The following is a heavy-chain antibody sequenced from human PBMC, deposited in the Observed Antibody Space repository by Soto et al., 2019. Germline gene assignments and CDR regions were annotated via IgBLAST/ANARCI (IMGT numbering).Heavy chain of an antibody. Sequence: EVQLVESGGGLVQPGGSLRLSCAASGFTFSSYTMQWVRQAPGKGLEYVSAISSNGGSTYYANSVKGRFTISRDNSKNTLYLQMGSLRAEDMAVYYCARGEPFDYWGQGTLVTVSS. CDR3: ARGEPFDY. CDR1: GFTFSSYT. V-gene: IGHV3-64*01. J-gene: IGHJ4*02. D-gene: IGHD3-16*01. CDR2: ISSNGGST.